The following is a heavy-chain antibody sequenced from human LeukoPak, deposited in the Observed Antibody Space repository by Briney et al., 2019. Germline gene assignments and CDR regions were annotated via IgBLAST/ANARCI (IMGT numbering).Heavy chain of an antibody. D-gene: IGHD3-3*01. V-gene: IGHV4-59*01. Sequence: PSETLSLTCTVSGGSISSYYWSWIRQPPGKGLEWIGYIYYSGSTNYNPSLKSRVTISVDTSKNQFSLKLSSVTAADTAVYYCAREQTYYDFWSGSDYYYYMDVWGKGTTVTVSS. CDR2: IYYSGST. CDR1: GGSISSYY. J-gene: IGHJ6*03. CDR3: AREQTYYDFWSGSDYYYYMDV.